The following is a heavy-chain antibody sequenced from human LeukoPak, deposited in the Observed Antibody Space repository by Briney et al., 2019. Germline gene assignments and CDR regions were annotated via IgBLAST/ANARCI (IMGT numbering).Heavy chain of an antibody. CDR2: ISYDGSNK. CDR3: AKALSKLVLGMDV. V-gene: IGHV3-30*18. Sequence: GRSLRLSCAASGFTFSSYGMHWVRQAPGKGLEWVAVISYDGSNKYYADSVKGRFTISRDNSKNTLNLQMNSLRAEDTAVYYCAKALSKLVLGMDVWGQGTTVTVSS. J-gene: IGHJ6*02. D-gene: IGHD6-6*01. CDR1: GFTFSSYG.